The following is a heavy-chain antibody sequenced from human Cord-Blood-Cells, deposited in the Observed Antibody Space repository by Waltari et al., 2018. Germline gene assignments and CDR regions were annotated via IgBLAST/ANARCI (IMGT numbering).Heavy chain of an antibody. D-gene: IGHD3-10*01. CDR1: GFTFSSYA. J-gene: IGHJ4*02. CDR3: AKSPVYGSGRSY. CDR2: IGGRGGST. V-gene: IGHV3-23*01. Sequence: EVQLLESGGGLVQPGGSLRLSCAASGFTFSSYAMSWVRQAPGKGLGWVSGIGGRGGSTYYADSGKGRFTISRDNSKNTLYLQMNSLRAEDTAVYYCAKSPVYGSGRSYWGQGTLVTVSS.